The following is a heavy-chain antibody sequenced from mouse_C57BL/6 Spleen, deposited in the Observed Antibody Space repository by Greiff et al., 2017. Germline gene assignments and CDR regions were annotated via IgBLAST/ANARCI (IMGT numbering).Heavy chain of an antibody. J-gene: IGHJ3*01. CDR1: GYTFTDYD. D-gene: IGHD6-2*01. CDR3: TREQSRAY. Sequence: QVQLKESGAELVRPGASVTLSCKASGYTFTDYDMHWVKQTPVPGLEWIGAIDPETGGTAYTQKFKGKAILTADKSSSTAYMELRSLTSEYSAVYYCTREQSRAYWGQGTLVTVSA. V-gene: IGHV1-15*01. CDR2: IDPETGGT.